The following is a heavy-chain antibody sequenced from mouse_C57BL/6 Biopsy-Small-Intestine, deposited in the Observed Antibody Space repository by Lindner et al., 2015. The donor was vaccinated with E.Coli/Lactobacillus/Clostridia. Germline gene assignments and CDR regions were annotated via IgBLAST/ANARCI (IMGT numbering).Heavy chain of an antibody. D-gene: IGHD1-1*01. CDR2: IRSKSNNYAT. V-gene: IGHV10-1*01. CDR1: GFSFNTYA. CDR3: VRHYYGSSYYAMDY. J-gene: IGHJ4*01. Sequence: VQLQESGGGLVQPKGSLKLSCAASGFSFNTYAMNWVRQAPGKGLEWVARIRSKSNNYATYYADSVKDRFTISRDDSESMLYLQMNNLKTEDTAMYYCVRHYYGSSYYAMDYWGQGTSVTVSS.